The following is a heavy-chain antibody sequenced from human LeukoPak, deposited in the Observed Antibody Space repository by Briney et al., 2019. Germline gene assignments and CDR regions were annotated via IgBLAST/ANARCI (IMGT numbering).Heavy chain of an antibody. CDR3: AKATSSGPRDAFDI. Sequence: QSGGSLRLSCAASGFTFSSYSMNWVRQAPGKGLEWVSYISSSSSTIYYADSVKGRFTISRDNAKNSLYLQMNSLRAEDTAVYYCAKATSSGPRDAFDIWGQGTMVTVSS. D-gene: IGHD3-22*01. J-gene: IGHJ3*02. V-gene: IGHV3-48*04. CDR1: GFTFSSYS. CDR2: ISSSSSTI.